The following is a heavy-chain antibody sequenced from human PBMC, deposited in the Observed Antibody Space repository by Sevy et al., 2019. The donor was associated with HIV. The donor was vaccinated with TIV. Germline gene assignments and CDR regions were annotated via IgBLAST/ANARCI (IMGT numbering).Heavy chain of an antibody. D-gene: IGHD3-22*01. Sequence: ATVKVSCKVSGYTLSQLSMHWVGQAPGKGLEWMGRFDPEDRETIFAQKFQGRVTMTEDTFTDTAYMELSSLRSEDTAVYYCASAREHYDDNSGYLDYWGQGTMVTVSS. CDR3: ASAREHYDDNSGYLDY. J-gene: IGHJ4*02. V-gene: IGHV1-24*01. CDR1: GYTLSQLS. CDR2: FDPEDRET.